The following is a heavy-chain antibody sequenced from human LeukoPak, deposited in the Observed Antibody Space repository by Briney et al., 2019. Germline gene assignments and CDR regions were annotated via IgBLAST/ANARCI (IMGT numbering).Heavy chain of an antibody. CDR2: IRYDGSNK. CDR1: GFTLSTSD. CDR3: AKDVEAY. D-gene: IGHD2-21*01. Sequence: GGSLRLSCATSGFTLSTSDMHWVRQAPGKGLEWVAFIRYDGSNKSYADSVKGRFTISRDNSKYTLFLQLNSLTPEDTAMYYCAKDVEAYWGQGTLVTVSS. J-gene: IGHJ4*02. V-gene: IGHV3-30*02.